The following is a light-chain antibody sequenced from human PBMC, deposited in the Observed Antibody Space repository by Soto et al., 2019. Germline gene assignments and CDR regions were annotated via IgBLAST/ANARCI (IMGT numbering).Light chain of an antibody. Sequence: DIQMTQSPSSLSASVGDRVTITCQASQDITNYLNWYQQKPGKAPKLLVYDASNLETGAPPRFSGSGSGTDFALTISSLQPEDIATYYCHQYDDLPYSFGQGTKLEIK. V-gene: IGKV1-33*01. J-gene: IGKJ2*01. CDR3: HQYDDLPYS. CDR2: DAS. CDR1: QDITNY.